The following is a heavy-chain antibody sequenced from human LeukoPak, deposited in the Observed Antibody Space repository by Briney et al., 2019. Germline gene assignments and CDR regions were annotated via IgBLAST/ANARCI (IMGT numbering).Heavy chain of an antibody. J-gene: IGHJ4*02. CDR1: GGTFSSYA. CDR2: IIPIFGTA. D-gene: IGHD3-10*01. Sequence: ASVKVSCKASGGTFSSYAISWVRQAPGQGLEWMGGIIPIFGTANYAQKFQGRVTITADKSTSTAYMELSSLRSEDTAVYYCASGWFGEFLDYWGQGTLVTVSS. CDR3: ASGWFGEFLDY. V-gene: IGHV1-69*06.